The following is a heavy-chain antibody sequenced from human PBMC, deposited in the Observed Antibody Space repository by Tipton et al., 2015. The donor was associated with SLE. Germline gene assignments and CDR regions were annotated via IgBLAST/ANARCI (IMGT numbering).Heavy chain of an antibody. CDR1: GGSISSYY. J-gene: IGHJ3*02. Sequence: TLSLTCTVSGGSISSYYLSWIRQPPGKGLEWIGYIYYSGSTNYNPSLKSRVTISVDTSKNQFSLKLSSVTAADTAVYYCARKLEAAFDIWGQGTMVTVSS. D-gene: IGHD1-1*01. CDR2: IYYSGST. V-gene: IGHV4-59*07. CDR3: ARKLEAAFDI.